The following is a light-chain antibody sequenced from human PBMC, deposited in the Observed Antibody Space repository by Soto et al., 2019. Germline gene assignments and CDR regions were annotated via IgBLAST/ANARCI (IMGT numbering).Light chain of an antibody. V-gene: IGKV3-20*01. CDR1: QSVSSSF. CDR2: GAS. Sequence: ETVLTQSPGTLSLSPGERATLSCRASQSVSSSFLAWYQQKPGQAPRLLIYGASSRATGIPDRFSGSGSGTDFTLTINSLQAEDVAVYYCQQYYFTPWTFGQGTKVDIK. CDR3: QQYYFTPWT. J-gene: IGKJ1*01.